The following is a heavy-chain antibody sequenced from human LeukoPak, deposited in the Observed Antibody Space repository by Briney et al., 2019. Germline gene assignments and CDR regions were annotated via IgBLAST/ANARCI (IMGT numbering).Heavy chain of an antibody. CDR2: ISSSSSYI. J-gene: IGHJ4*02. CDR3: ARGEAAARHFDY. CDR1: GFTFSSYS. D-gene: IGHD6-13*01. V-gene: IGHV3-21*01. Sequence: PGGSLRLSCAASGFTFSSYSMNWVRQAPGKGLEWVSSISSSSSYIYYADSVKGRFTISRDNAKNSLYLQMNSLRAEDTAVYYCARGEAAARHFDYWGQGTLVTVSS.